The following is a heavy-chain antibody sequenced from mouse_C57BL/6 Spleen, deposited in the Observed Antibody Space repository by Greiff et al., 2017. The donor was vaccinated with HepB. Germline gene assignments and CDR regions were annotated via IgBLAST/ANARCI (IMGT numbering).Heavy chain of an antibody. Sequence: QVQLQQSGAELVRPGTSVKVSCKASGYAFTNYLIEWVKQRPGQGLEWIGVINPGSGGTNYNEKFKGKATLTADKSSSTAYMQLSSLTSEDSAVYFCARGSSGYVPAWFAYWGQGTLVTVSA. CDR3: ARGSSGYVPAWFAY. J-gene: IGHJ3*01. V-gene: IGHV1-54*01. CDR1: GYAFTNYL. CDR2: INPGSGGT. D-gene: IGHD3-2*02.